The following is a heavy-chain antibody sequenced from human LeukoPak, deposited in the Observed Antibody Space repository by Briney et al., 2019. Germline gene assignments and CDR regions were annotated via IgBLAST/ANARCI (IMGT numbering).Heavy chain of an antibody. CDR3: VREDAHTYYFDF. V-gene: IGHV1-46*01. J-gene: IGHJ4*02. Sequence: ASVQVSCKTSGYTFTSYHMHWVRQAPGQGLEWVAIIKSTGDTTVYAQKFQGRVTVTRDTSTSTVYMDLSSLSPEDTAVYYCVREDAHTYYFDFWGPGTLVTVSS. CDR1: GYTFTSYH. CDR2: IKSTGDTT. D-gene: IGHD2-2*01.